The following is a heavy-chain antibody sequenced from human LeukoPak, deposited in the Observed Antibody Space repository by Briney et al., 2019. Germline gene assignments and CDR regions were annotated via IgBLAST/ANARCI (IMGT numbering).Heavy chain of an antibody. CDR2: IYYSGST. D-gene: IGHD1-26*01. J-gene: IGHJ4*02. Sequence: PSETLSLTCTVSGGSISSGDYYWSWIRQPPGKGLEWIGYIYYSGSTYYNPPLKSRVTISVDTSKNQFSLKLSSVTAADTAVYYCARDQTVGATIDYWGQGTLVTVSS. CDR3: ARDQTVGATIDY. V-gene: IGHV4-30-4*01. CDR1: GGSISSGDYY.